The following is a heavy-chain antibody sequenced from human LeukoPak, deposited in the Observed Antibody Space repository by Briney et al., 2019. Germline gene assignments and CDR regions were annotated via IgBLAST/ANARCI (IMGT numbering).Heavy chain of an antibody. V-gene: IGHV1-46*01. CDR3: ARDHRNLLWFGELGYWFDP. Sequence: GASVKVSCKASGYTFTSYYMHWVRQAPGQGLEWMGIINPSGGSTSYAQKFQGRVTMTRDTSTSTVYMELSSLRSEDTAVYYCARDHRNLLWFGELGYWFDPWGQGTLVTVSS. J-gene: IGHJ5*02. CDR2: INPSGGST. D-gene: IGHD3-10*01. CDR1: GYTFTSYY.